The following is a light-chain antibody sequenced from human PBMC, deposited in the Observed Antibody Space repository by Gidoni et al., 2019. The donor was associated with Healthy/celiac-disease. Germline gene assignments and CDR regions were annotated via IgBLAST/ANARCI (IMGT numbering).Light chain of an antibody. Sequence: ESVLTQSPATPSLSPGEKATLSCRASQSVSSYLAWYQQKPGQAPRLLISDASNRATGIPARFSGSGSWTDFTLTISSLEPEDFAVYYCQQRSNWPPLTFXGXTKVEIK. V-gene: IGKV3-11*01. CDR1: QSVSSY. CDR3: QQRSNWPPLT. CDR2: DAS. J-gene: IGKJ4*01.